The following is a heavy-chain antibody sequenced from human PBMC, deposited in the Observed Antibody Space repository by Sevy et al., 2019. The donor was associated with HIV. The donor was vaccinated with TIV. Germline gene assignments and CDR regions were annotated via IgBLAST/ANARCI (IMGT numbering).Heavy chain of an antibody. V-gene: IGHV3-30*03. Sequence: QGGSLRLSCEVSGFTLSTHVMHWVRQAPGKGLDWVAAISYDESTKYYADSVKGRFTISRDNSKNSLFLQMKSLTPEDTAVYYCARDPRLYGDNVEGFDSWGQGTLVTVSS. CDR2: ISYDESTK. D-gene: IGHD4-17*01. CDR3: ARDPRLYGDNVEGFDS. J-gene: IGHJ4*02. CDR1: GFTLSTHV.